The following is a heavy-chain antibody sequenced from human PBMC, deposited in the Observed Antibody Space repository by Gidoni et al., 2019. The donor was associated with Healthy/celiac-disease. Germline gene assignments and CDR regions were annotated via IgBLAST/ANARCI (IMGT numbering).Heavy chain of an antibody. CDR1: GGSFSGYY. D-gene: IGHD6-19*01. CDR3: ARGSSGEGYYFDY. Sequence: QVQLQQWGAGLLKPSETLSLTCAVYGGSFSGYYWSWIRQPPGKGLEWIGEINHSGSTNHNPSLKSRVTISVDTSKNQFSLKLSSVTAADTAVYYCARGSSGEGYYFDYWGQGTLVTVSS. J-gene: IGHJ4*02. CDR2: INHSGST. V-gene: IGHV4-34*01.